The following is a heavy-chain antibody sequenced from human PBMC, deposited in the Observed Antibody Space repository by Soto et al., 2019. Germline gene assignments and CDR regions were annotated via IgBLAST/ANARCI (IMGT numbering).Heavy chain of an antibody. CDR2: IIPIFGTA. Sequence: QVQLVQSGAEVKKPGSSVKVSCKASGGTFSSYAISWVRQAPGQGLEWMGGIIPIFGTANYAQKFQGRVTITADESTSTAYIELSSLRSEDTAVYYCSLGYYGSGSYYVFLDYWGQGTLVTVSS. J-gene: IGHJ4*02. CDR1: GGTFSSYA. V-gene: IGHV1-69*01. D-gene: IGHD3-10*01. CDR3: SLGYYGSGSYYVFLDY.